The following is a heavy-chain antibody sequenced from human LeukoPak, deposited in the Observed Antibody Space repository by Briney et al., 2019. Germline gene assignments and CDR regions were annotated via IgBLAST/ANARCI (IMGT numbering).Heavy chain of an antibody. Sequence: SETLSLTCAVYGGSFRGDYWSWIRQPPGEGLEWIGEINHSGSTNYNPSLKSRVTISVDTSKNQFSLKLSSVTAADTAVYYCARGLTIFGVVIPFDYWGQGALVTVSS. V-gene: IGHV4-34*01. D-gene: IGHD3-3*01. CDR2: INHSGST. CDR1: GGSFRGDY. CDR3: ARGLTIFGVVIPFDY. J-gene: IGHJ4*02.